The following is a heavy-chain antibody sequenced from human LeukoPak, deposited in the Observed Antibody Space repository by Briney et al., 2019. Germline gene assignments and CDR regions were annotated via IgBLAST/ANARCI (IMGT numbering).Heavy chain of an antibody. V-gene: IGHV4-38-2*02. J-gene: IGHJ6*03. Sequence: PSETLSLTCTVSGYSISSGYYWGWIRQPPGKGLEWIGSIYHSGSTYYNPSLKSRVTISVDTSKNQFSLKLSSVTAADTAVYYCARARDSYRYYYYYMDVWGKGTTVTISS. CDR1: GYSISSGYY. D-gene: IGHD2-21*02. CDR2: IYHSGST. CDR3: ARARDSYRYYYYYMDV.